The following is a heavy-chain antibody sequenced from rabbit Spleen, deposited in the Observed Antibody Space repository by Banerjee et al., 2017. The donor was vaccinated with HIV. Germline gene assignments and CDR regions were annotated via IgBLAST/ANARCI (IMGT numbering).Heavy chain of an antibody. CDR2: IDTGFGGTT. CDR1: GVSFSDKDV. Sequence: QEQLEESGGGLVKPGASLTLTCTASGVSFSDKDVMCWVRQAPGKGLEWITCIDTGFGGTTYYASWAKGRFTISKTSSTTVTLHMTSLTAADTATYFCARLFTTYDYYDLWGPGTLVTVS. V-gene: IGHV1S45*01. J-gene: IGHJ4*01. CDR3: ARLFTTYDYYDL. D-gene: IGHD6-1*01.